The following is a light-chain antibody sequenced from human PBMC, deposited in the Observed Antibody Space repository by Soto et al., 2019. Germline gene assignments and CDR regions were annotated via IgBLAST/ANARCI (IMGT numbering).Light chain of an antibody. CDR1: QSLSSW. Sequence: DIQMTQSPSTLSASVGDRVTITCRASQSLSSWLAWYQQKPGKAPKLLIYDASSLESGVPSRFSGSGSGTEFTLTISSLQPDDFAAYYCQQYNTPWTVGQGTKVDSK. J-gene: IGKJ1*01. CDR2: DAS. V-gene: IGKV1-5*01. CDR3: QQYNTPWT.